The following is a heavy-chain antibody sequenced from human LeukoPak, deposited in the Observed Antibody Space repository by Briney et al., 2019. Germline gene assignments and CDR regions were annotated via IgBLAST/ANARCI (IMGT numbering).Heavy chain of an antibody. CDR3: ARDNTAMDDSFDY. CDR2: IYYSGST. CDR1: GGSISSGSYY. Sequence: SQTLSLTCTVSGGSISSGSYYWSWIRQHPGKGLEWIGYIYYSGSTYYNPSLKSRVAISVDTSKNQFSLKLSSVTAADTAVYYCARDNTAMDDSFDYWGQGTLVTVSS. J-gene: IGHJ4*02. V-gene: IGHV4-31*03. D-gene: IGHD5-18*01.